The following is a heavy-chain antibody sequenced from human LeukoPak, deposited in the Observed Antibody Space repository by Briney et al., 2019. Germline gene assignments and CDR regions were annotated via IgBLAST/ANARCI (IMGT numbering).Heavy chain of an antibody. J-gene: IGHJ4*02. Sequence: QPGGSLILSCAASGFTFSSYAMSWVRQAPGKGLEWVSVISGGGGKAYYADSVKGRFTISRDNSKNTLYLQMNSLRAEDTAVYYCARDYSGSSAFDYWGQGTLVTVSS. V-gene: IGHV3-23*01. D-gene: IGHD1-26*01. CDR1: GFTFSSYA. CDR2: ISGGGGKA. CDR3: ARDYSGSSAFDY.